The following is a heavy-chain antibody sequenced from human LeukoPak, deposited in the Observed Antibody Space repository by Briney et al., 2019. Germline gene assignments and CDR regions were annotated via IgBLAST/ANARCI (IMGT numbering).Heavy chain of an antibody. V-gene: IGHV3-30*02. J-gene: IGHJ4*02. D-gene: IGHD7-27*01. CDR2: IGNDGRDQ. CDR3: ARDLMWGFDY. CDR1: GFTFSSYS. Sequence: GGSLRLSCAASGFTFSSYSMNWVRQTPGVGLEWVAIIGNDGRDQHYSESVKGRFTISRDNSKNTLFLQLNSLRPEDTALYLCARDLMWGFDYWGQGTLVTVSS.